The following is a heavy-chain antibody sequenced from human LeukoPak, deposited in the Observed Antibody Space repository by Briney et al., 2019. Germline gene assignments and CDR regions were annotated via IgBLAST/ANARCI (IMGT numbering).Heavy chain of an antibody. Sequence: GGSLRLSCAASGFTFSSYGMHWVRQAPGKGLEWVAVISYDGSNKYYADSVKGRFTISRDNSKNTLYLQMNSLRAEDTAVYYCAKGSGGNHQEGGCPSYWGQGTLVTVSS. CDR2: ISYDGSNK. D-gene: IGHD3-16*01. J-gene: IGHJ4*02. CDR3: AKGSGGNHQEGGCPSY. V-gene: IGHV3-30*18. CDR1: GFTFSSYG.